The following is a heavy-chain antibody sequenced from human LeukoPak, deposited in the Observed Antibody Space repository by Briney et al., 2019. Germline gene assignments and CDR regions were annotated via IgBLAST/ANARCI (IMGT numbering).Heavy chain of an antibody. CDR1: GGTFSNYA. J-gene: IGHJ4*02. CDR2: IIPIFGTA. Sequence: GASVKVSCKASGGTFSNYAISWVRQAPGQGLEWMGGIIPIFGTANYAQKFQGRVTVTADESTSTAYMELSSLRSEDTAVYYCARDHPAVAGYDYVWGSPDYWGQGTLVTVSS. D-gene: IGHD3-16*01. CDR3: ARDHPAVAGYDYVWGSPDY. V-gene: IGHV1-69*13.